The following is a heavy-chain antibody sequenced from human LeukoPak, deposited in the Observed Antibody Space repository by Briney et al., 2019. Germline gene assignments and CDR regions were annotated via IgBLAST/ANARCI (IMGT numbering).Heavy chain of an antibody. CDR3: ARLAEAYGYNNGMKGAFDY. CDR1: GFTFSSYA. Sequence: GGSLRLSCAASGFTFSSYAMHWVRQAPGKGLEWVVVISYDGSNKYYADSVKGRFTISRDNSKNTLYLQMNSLRAEDTAVYYCARLAEAYGYNNGMKGAFDYWGQGTLVTVSS. D-gene: IGHD5-24*01. J-gene: IGHJ4*02. CDR2: ISYDGSNK. V-gene: IGHV3-30*04.